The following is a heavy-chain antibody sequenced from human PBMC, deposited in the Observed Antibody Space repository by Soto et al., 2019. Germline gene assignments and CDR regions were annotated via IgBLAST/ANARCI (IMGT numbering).Heavy chain of an antibody. J-gene: IGHJ1*01. CDR3: SRDCCSGRHFAH. Sequence: EEHLVETGGDLILPGGSLRLSCSTSVFNVSGSYMSWVRQAPGKGLEWVSSIYSDGTTDYADSVKGRFTISRDSSRNMVFLQMKGLRGEDTAVYYCSRDCCSGRHFAHWGLGSLVTVSS. V-gene: IGHV3-53*02. CDR2: IYSDGTT. CDR1: VFNVSGSY. D-gene: IGHD6-19*01.